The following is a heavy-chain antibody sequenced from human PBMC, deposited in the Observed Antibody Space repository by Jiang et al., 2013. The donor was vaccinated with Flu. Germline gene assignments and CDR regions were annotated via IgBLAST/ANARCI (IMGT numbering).Heavy chain of an antibody. J-gene: IGHJ4*01. CDR1: GFSLSTNGVG. D-gene: IGHD4-17*01. V-gene: IGHV2-5*02. CDR2: IYWDDDK. CDR3: ARYDYGDYYFDY. Sequence: KPTQTLTLTCTFSGFSLSTNGVGVGWIRQPPGKALEWLGIIYWDDDKRYSPFLKSRLTFTQDTSKKQVVLTMTNVDPVDTATYYCARYDYGDYYFDY.